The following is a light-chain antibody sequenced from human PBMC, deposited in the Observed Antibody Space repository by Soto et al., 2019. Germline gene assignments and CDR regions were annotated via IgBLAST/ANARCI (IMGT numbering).Light chain of an antibody. CDR3: MQGTHWPLT. Sequence: EVLITHSPLSLPGTLGHPSSISFSSIQILVYSDGNTYLNWFQQRPGQSPRRLIYKVSNRDSGVPDRFSGSGSGTDFTLKISRVEAEDVGVYYCMQGTHWPLTFGQGTKVDIK. J-gene: IGKJ1*01. V-gene: IGKV2-30*01. CDR1: QILVYSDGNTY. CDR2: KVS.